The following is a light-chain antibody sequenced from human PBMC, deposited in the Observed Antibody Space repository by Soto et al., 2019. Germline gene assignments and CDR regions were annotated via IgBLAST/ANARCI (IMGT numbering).Light chain of an antibody. CDR1: QSVSTSY. CDR3: QQYGSVPLT. V-gene: IGKV3-20*01. CDR2: GAS. Sequence: EIVLTQSPGTLSLSPGERATLSCRASQSVSTSYLAWYQQKPGQAPRLLIYGASSRAPGIPDRFSGSGSGADFTLTISRLEAEDFAVYYCQQYGSVPLTFGGGTKVEIK. J-gene: IGKJ4*01.